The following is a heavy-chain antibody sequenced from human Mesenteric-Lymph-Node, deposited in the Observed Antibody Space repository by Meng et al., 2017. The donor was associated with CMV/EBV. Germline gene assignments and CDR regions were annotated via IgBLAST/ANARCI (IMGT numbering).Heavy chain of an antibody. Sequence: QGQLHQGGEGLLKPLETLSVTCAVYGGSFSGYYWNWIRQSPEKGLEWIGEINHSGSTTYNPSFTSRIIISVDTSTNQISLNMSSVTAADTAVYYCARGSSYDILTGYFDYWGQGALVTVSS. CDR1: GGSFSGYY. CDR2: INHSGST. V-gene: IGHV4-34*01. J-gene: IGHJ4*02. D-gene: IGHD3-9*01. CDR3: ARGSSYDILTGYFDY.